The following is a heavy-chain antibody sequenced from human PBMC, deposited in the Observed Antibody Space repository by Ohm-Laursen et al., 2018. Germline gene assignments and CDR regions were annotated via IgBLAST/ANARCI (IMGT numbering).Heavy chain of an antibody. Sequence: SSLRLSCTASGFTFDDYAMHWVRQGPGKGLEWVSGISWNSGSIGYADSVKGRFTISRDNAKNSLYLQMNSLRAEDTALYYCAKDTGYDYAHWYFDLWGRGILVTVSS. D-gene: IGHD3-22*01. CDR3: AKDTGYDYAHWYFDL. CDR1: GFTFDDYA. V-gene: IGHV3-9*01. J-gene: IGHJ2*01. CDR2: ISWNSGSI.